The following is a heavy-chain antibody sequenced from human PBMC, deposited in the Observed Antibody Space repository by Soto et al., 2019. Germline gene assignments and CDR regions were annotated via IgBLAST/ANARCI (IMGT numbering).Heavy chain of an antibody. CDR3: ARDFDASFLVVVPDAPRNGMDV. J-gene: IGHJ6*02. CDR2: IRYDGSNK. CDR1: GFTFSSYG. Sequence: QVQLVESGGGVVQPGRSLRLSCAASGFTFSSYGMHWVRQAPGKGLEWVAVIRYDGSNKYYADSVKGRFTISRDNSKNKLYLQMKSRRAEATAVYYCARDFDASFLVVVPDAPRNGMDVSGQGTTVTVAS. V-gene: IGHV3-33*01. D-gene: IGHD2-2*01.